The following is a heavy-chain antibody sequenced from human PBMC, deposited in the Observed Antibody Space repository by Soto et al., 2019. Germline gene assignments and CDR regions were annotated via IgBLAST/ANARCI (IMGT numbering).Heavy chain of an antibody. J-gene: IGHJ4*02. D-gene: IGHD6-13*01. Sequence: LRLSCAASGFTFSIYTMNWVRQAPGKGLEWVSSISSNSNYIYYADSVKGRFTISRDNPKNSLYLQMNSLRAEDTAVYYCARDWRAPGIWEDDWGQGTLVTVSS. V-gene: IGHV3-21*06. CDR2: ISSNSNYI. CDR3: ARDWRAPGIWEDD. CDR1: GFTFSIYT.